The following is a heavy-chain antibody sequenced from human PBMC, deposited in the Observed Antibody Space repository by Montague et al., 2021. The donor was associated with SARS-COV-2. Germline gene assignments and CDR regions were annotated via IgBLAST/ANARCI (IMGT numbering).Heavy chain of an antibody. CDR3: ARRSLGYCSGGICYSAVDTPMNLASRTASAGAAAGAAVEDAAGRAVDYCGGGSGDTAFDP. J-gene: IGHJ5*02. CDR2: INYSGST. D-gene: IGHD2-15*01. Sequence: SETLSLTCTVSGGSISSYYWSWIRQPPGKGLEWIGDINYSGSTNYNPSLKSRVTISVDTSKNQFSLKLSSVTAADTAVYYCARRSLGYCSGGICYSAVDTPMNLASRTASAGAAAGAAVEDAAGRAVDYCGGGSGDTAFDPWGQGTLVTVSS. CDR1: GGSISSYY. V-gene: IGHV4-59*12.